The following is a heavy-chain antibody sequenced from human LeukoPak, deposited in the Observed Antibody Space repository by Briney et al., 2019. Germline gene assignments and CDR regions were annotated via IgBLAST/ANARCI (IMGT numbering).Heavy chain of an antibody. J-gene: IGHJ6*03. CDR1: GFTFSSYS. CDR2: ISSSSSYI. V-gene: IGHV3-21*01. CDR3: ARDSKDSSSRDYMDV. Sequence: GGSLRLSCAASGFTFSSYSMNWVRQAPGKGLEWVSSISSSSSYIYYADSVKGRFTTSRDNAKNSLYLQMNSLRAEDTAVYYCARDSKDSSSRDYMDVWGKGTTVTVSS. D-gene: IGHD6-13*01.